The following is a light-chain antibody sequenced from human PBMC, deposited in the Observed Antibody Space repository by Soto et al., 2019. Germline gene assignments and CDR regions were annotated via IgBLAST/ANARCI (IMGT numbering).Light chain of an antibody. CDR1: QSVSSSY. CDR3: QQYGSSPRT. V-gene: IGKV3-20*01. J-gene: IGKJ1*01. Sequence: EIVLTQSPGTRSLSPGERTTRSCSASQSVSSSYLAWYQQKPGQAPRLLIYGASSRATGIPDRFSGSGSGTDFTLTISRLEPEDFAVNYCQQYGSSPRTFGQGTKVDI. CDR2: GAS.